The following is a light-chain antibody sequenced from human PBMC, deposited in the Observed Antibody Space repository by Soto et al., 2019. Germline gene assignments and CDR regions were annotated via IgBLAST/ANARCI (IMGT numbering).Light chain of an antibody. J-gene: IGLJ3*02. CDR3: SSYAASNNFYFV. CDR1: SSDVGYNY. Sequence: QSALTQPPSASGSPGQSVTISCTGTSSDVGYNYVSWYQQYPGRAPKLMIYEVTKRPSGVPDRFSGSKSGNTASLTVSGLQAEDEADYYCSSYAASNNFYFVFGGGTKVTVL. V-gene: IGLV2-8*01. CDR2: EVT.